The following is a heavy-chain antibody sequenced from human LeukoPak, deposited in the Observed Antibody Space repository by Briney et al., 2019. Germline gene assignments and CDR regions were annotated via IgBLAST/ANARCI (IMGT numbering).Heavy chain of an antibody. J-gene: IGHJ4*02. CDR1: GFTFSNAW. Sequence: GGSLRLSCATSGFTFSNAWMHWVRQPPGKGLEWVAIIWYDGSNKKYEDSVKGRFTISRDNSKNTLYLQMNSLRAEDTAVYYCARGVDYYENSGTIDYWGQGTLVTVSS. CDR3: ARGVDYYENSGTIDY. V-gene: IGHV3-33*01. CDR2: IWYDGSNK. D-gene: IGHD3-22*01.